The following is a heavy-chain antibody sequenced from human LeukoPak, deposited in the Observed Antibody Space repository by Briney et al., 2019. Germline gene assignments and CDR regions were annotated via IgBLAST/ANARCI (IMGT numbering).Heavy chain of an antibody. Sequence: GGSLRLSCAASGFTFSNYAMHWVRQAPGKGLEWVAVMSYDGSHIYYADSVKGRFTISRDNSKNTLYLQVNSLRAEDTAVYYCARDNTVGAGTNYWGQGTLVTVSS. D-gene: IGHD6-19*01. V-gene: IGHV3-30-3*01. CDR3: ARDNTVGAGTNY. CDR2: MSYDGSHI. J-gene: IGHJ4*02. CDR1: GFTFSNYA.